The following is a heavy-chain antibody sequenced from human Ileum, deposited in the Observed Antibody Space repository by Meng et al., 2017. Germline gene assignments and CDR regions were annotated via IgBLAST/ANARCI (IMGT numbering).Heavy chain of an antibody. CDR2: ISKSGDSA. D-gene: IGHD6-13*01. Sequence: GGSLRLSCVGSGFTFRSYAMNWVRQAPGKGLEWVSVISKSGDSADYADSVKGRFTISRDNSKNTLYLQMNSLRAEDTAIYYCAIDSSIGSAGRFCWGQGTQVTVSS. V-gene: IGHV3-23*01. CDR3: AIDSSIGSAGRFC. J-gene: IGHJ4*02. CDR1: GFTFRSYA.